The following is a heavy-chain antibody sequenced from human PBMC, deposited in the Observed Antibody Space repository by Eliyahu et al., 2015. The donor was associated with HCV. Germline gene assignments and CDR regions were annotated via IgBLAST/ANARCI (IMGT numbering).Heavy chain of an antibody. CDR2: IIPIFGTA. D-gene: IGHD2-2*02. CDR1: EGTFSSYA. V-gene: IGHV1-69*01. J-gene: IGHJ5*02. CDR3: ARERGEGVYCSSTSCYTSFEFDP. Sequence: QVQLVQSGAEVKKPGSSVKVSCKASEGTFSSYAXSWXXXAPGQGLEWMGGIIPIFGTANYAQKFQGRVTITADESTSTAYMELSSLRSEDTAVYYCARERGEGVYCSSTSCYTSFEFDPWGQGTLVTVSS.